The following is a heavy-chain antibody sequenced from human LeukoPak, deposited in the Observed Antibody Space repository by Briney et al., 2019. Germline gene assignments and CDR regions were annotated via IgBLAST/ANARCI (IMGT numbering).Heavy chain of an antibody. CDR2: ISPSGDIT. Sequence: GGTLRLSCAASGFTFSNHGMNWVRQAPGKGLEWVSGISPSGDITYYADSVKGRFTISRDNSKNTLYLEVNSLTAEDTAVYYCAKDDAWLRFGEWSQGTLVTVPS. CDR1: GFTFSNHG. V-gene: IGHV3-23*01. D-gene: IGHD3-10*01. CDR3: AKDDAWLRFGE. J-gene: IGHJ4*02.